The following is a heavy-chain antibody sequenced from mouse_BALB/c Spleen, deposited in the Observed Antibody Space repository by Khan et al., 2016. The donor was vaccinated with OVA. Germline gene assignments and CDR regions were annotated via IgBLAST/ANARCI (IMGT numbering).Heavy chain of an antibody. D-gene: IGHD1-1*01. V-gene: IGHV1S136*01. Sequence: VQLQQSGPELVKPGASVKMSCKASGYTFTSYVMHWVKQKPGQGLEWIGYINPYNDGTKYNEKFKGKATLTSDKSSSTANMEISSLTSEDSAVYYGARKDYYGYWYFDVWGAGTMVTVSS. CDR1: GYTFTSYV. CDR3: ARKDYYGYWYFDV. CDR2: INPYNDGT. J-gene: IGHJ1*01.